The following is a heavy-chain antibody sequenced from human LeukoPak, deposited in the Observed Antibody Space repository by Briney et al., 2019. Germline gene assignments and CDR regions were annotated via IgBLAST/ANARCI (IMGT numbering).Heavy chain of an antibody. D-gene: IGHD1-26*01. CDR3: AKQEGWELGDYYFDY. J-gene: IGHJ4*02. CDR2: LGNDGDT. V-gene: IGHV3-23*01. CDR1: GFIFRDYA. Sequence: GGSLRVSCVASGFIFRDYAMSWVRQAPGKGLEWVSTLGNDGDTYYADSVKGRFTISRDNSRNTMYLQTNSLRAEDTALYYCAKQEGWELGDYYFDYWGQGTLVTVSS.